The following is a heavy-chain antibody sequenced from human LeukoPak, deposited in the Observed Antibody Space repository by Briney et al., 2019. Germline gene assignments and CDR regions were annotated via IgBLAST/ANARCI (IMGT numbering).Heavy chain of an antibody. CDR2: MNLNSGNT. Sequence: GASVTVSFTASGYTFTIYDINWVRQATGQGREWMGWMNLNSGNTGYAQKFQGRVTMPRNTSISTAYMELSSLRSEDTAVYYCARGGLRPGEYYFDYWGQGTLVTVSS. J-gene: IGHJ4*02. CDR3: ARGGLRPGEYYFDY. CDR1: GYTFTIYD. V-gene: IGHV1-8*01. D-gene: IGHD5-12*01.